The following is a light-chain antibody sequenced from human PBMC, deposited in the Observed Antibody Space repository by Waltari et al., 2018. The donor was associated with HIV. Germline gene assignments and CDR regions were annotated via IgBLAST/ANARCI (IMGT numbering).Light chain of an antibody. Sequence: SSELTQPPSVSVSPRQTARIPCPGDALPKQYNSWYQQKPGQAPVLVIYKDKERPSGIPERFSGSTSGTTVTLTISGLQAEDEADYYCQSTDSSGTRIFGGGTKLTVL. CDR3: QSTDSSGTRI. J-gene: IGLJ2*01. CDR1: ALPKQY. V-gene: IGLV3-25*03. CDR2: KDK.